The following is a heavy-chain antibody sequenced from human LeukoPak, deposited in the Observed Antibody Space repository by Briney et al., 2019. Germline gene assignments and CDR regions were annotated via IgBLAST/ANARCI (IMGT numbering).Heavy chain of an antibody. V-gene: IGHV3-15*01. CDR3: STDSTIVY. CDR2: IKSKTDGGTT. CDR1: GFTFSNTW. D-gene: IGHD3-9*01. J-gene: IGHJ4*02. Sequence: GGSLRLSCAASGFTFSNTWMSWGRQAPGKVLEWVGRIKSKTDGGTTDYAAPVKGRFSISRDDSKNTLYLQMNSLKTEDTAVYYCSTDSTIVYWGQGTLVTVSS.